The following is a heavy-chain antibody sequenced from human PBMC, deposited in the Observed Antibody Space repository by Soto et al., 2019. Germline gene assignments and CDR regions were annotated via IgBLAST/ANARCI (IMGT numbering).Heavy chain of an antibody. D-gene: IGHD3-3*01. J-gene: IGHJ4*02. V-gene: IGHV1-69*13. CDR1: GGTFSSYA. CDR3: ARVPSRRFLEWLQWTHLDY. CDR2: IIPIFGTA. Sequence: GASVKVSCKASGGTFSSYAISWVRQAPGQGLEWMGGIIPIFGTANYAQKFQGRVTITADESTSTAYMELSSLRSEDTAVYYCARVPSRRFLEWLQWTHLDYWGQGTLVTVSS.